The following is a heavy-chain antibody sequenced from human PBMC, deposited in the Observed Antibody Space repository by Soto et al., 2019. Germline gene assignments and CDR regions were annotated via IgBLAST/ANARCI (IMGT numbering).Heavy chain of an antibody. J-gene: IGHJ4*02. D-gene: IGHD2-2*01. CDR2: IYYSGST. V-gene: IGHV4-61*05. CDR3: ARHARGRHDH. CDR1: GGSLSSSDYY. Sequence: PSETLSLTCTVSGGSLSSSDYYWGWIRQPPGKGLEWIGYIYYSGSTNYNPSLKSRVTMSVDTSKNHFSLRLSSVTAADTAVYSCARHARGRHDHWGQGTLVTVSS.